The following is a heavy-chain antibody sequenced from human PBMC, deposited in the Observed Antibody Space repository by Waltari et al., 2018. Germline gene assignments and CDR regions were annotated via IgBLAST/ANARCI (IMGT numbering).Heavy chain of an antibody. CDR2: IKQDGSEK. J-gene: IGHJ4*02. CDR1: GFTFSCYW. Sequence: EVQLVESGGGLVQPGGSRSLSCPASGFTFSCYWMRWVRQAPGKGMEWGANIKQDGSEKYYVDSVKGRFTISRDNAKNSLYLQMNSLRAEDTAVYYCARGGDGPDYWGQGTLVTVSS. CDR3: ARGGDGPDY. V-gene: IGHV3-7*01. D-gene: IGHD3-10*01.